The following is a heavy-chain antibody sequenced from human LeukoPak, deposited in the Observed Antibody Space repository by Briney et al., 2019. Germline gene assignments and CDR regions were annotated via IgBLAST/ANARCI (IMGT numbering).Heavy chain of an antibody. CDR3: ARLLRSTFDF. J-gene: IGHJ4*02. CDR2: IYYSGST. V-gene: IGHV4-59*08. CDR1: GGSISSFY. D-gene: IGHD5-12*01. Sequence: SETQSLTCTVSGGSISSFYWSWIRQPPGKGLEWIGYIYYSGSTNYNPSLESRVTISVDTSKNQSSLKLSSVTAADTAVYYCARLLRSTFDFWGQGTLVTVSS.